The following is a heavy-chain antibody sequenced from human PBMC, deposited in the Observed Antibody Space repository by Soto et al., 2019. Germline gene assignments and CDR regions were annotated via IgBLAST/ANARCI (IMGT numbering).Heavy chain of an antibody. CDR1: GFTFSSQA. CDR2: ISAGGAST. Sequence: EVQVLESGGGLVQPGGSLRLSCAVSGFTFSSQAMSWVRQAPGKGLEWVSGISAGGASTDYADSVKGRFTISRDNSQKTLYLQMNSLRAEDTAVYYCAKGSKARGSYYIDYWGQGTLVTVSS. D-gene: IGHD3-10*01. CDR3: AKGSKARGSYYIDY. V-gene: IGHV3-23*01. J-gene: IGHJ4*02.